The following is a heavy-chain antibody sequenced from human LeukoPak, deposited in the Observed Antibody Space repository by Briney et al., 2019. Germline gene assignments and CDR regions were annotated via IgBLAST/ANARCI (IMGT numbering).Heavy chain of an antibody. CDR2: IIPIFGTA. CDR1: GGTFSSYA. D-gene: IGHD2-2*01. V-gene: IGHV1-69*05. CDR3: ARGLFAGSTSCYDY. Sequence: SVKLSCKASGGTFSSYAISWVRQAPGQGIEWMGRIIPIFGTANYAQKFQGRVTITTDESTSTAYMELSSLRSEDTAVYYCARGLFAGSTSCYDYWGQGTLVSVSS. J-gene: IGHJ4*02.